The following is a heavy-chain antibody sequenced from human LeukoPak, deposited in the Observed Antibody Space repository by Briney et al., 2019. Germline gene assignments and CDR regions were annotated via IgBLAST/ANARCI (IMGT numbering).Heavy chain of an antibody. J-gene: IGHJ6*02. D-gene: IGHD3-3*01. V-gene: IGHV1-2*04. Sequence: GASVKVSCTASGYTFTGYYMHWVRQAPGQGLEWMGWINPNSGGTNYAQKFQGWVTMTRDTSISTAYMELSRLRSDDTAVYYCARGPILSDFGVVIGHYHYYGMDVWGQGTTVTVSS. CDR2: INPNSGGT. CDR3: ARGPILSDFGVVIGHYHYYGMDV. CDR1: GYTFTGYY.